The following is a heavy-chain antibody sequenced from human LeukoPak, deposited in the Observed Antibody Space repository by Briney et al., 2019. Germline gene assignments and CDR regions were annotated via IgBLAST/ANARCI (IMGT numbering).Heavy chain of an antibody. CDR2: INPNTGDT. CDR3: ARDRLSTRYSWNDEGRKACFDP. D-gene: IGHD1-1*01. CDR1: GYTFTGYY. J-gene: IGHJ5*02. Sequence: GASVKVSCKASGYTFTGYYIHWVRQAPGQGLEWMGWINPNTGDTNYAQKFQGRVTMTRDTSTATVYLELSSLRSDDTAVYYCARDRLSTRYSWNDEGRKACFDPWGQGTLVTVSS. V-gene: IGHV1-2*02.